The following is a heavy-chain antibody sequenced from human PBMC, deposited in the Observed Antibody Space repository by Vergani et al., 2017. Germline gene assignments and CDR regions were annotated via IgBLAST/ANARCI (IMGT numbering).Heavy chain of an antibody. CDR3: ARLNYGSGSYP. V-gene: IGHV4-34*01. CDR1: GGSFSGYY. J-gene: IGHJ5*02. CDR2: INHSGST. Sequence: QVQLQQWGAGLLKPSETLSLTCAVYGGSFSGYYWSWIRQPPGKGLEWIGEINHSGSTNDNPSLKSRVTISVDTSKNQFSLKLSSVTAADTAVYYCARLNYGSGSYPWGQGTLVTVSS. D-gene: IGHD3-10*01.